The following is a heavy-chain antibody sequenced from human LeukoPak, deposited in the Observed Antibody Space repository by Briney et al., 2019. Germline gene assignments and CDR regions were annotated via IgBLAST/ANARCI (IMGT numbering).Heavy chain of an antibody. J-gene: IGHJ2*01. V-gene: IGHV4-59*01. CDR2: MSYTGST. CDR1: GVSINTYS. Sequence: SETLSLTCTVSGVSINTYSWSWVRQPPGKGLEWIGYMSYTGSTSYNPSLRSRATISVDKSKNQFSLKLTSVTAADTAVYFCATDGYFEVWGRGPLVTVSS. CDR3: ATDGYFEV.